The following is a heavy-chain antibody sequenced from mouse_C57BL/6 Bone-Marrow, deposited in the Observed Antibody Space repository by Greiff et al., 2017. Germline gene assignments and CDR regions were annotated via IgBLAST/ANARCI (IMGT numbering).Heavy chain of an antibody. Sequence: VQLQQSGAELVRPGASVTLSCTASGFNIKDYYMHWVKQRPEQGLEWIGRIDPEDGDTEYAPKFQGKATMTADTSSNTAYLQLSSLTSEDAAVYYCTYYYGSSPYYYAMDYWGQGTSVTVSS. D-gene: IGHD1-1*01. V-gene: IGHV14-1*01. CDR3: TYYYGSSPYYYAMDY. CDR1: GFNIKDYY. CDR2: IDPEDGDT. J-gene: IGHJ4*01.